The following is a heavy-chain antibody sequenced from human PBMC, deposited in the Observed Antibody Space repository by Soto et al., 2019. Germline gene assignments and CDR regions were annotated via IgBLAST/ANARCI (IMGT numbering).Heavy chain of an antibody. J-gene: IGHJ4*02. CDR1: GGSISSSSYY. Sequence: SETLSLTCTVSGGSISSSSYYWGWIRQPPGKGLEWIGSIYYSGSTYYNPSLKSRVTISVDTSKNQFSLKLSSVTAADTAVYYCANIVDTAMAFDYWGQGTLVTVSS. CDR2: IYYSGST. CDR3: ANIVDTAMAFDY. V-gene: IGHV4-39*01. D-gene: IGHD5-18*01.